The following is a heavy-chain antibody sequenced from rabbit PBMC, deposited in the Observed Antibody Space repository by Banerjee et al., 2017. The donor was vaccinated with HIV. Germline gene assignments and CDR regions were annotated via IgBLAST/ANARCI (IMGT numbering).Heavy chain of an antibody. Sequence: QSLEESGGDLVKPGASLTLTCKASGIDFSSGYDMYWVRQAPGKGLEWIGCIDTGDGNTGYASWAKGRFTISKTSSTTVTLQMTSLTAADTATYFCARSYVGSSYGFDPWAQGTLVTVS. CDR2: IDTGDGNT. D-gene: IGHD8-1*01. V-gene: IGHV1S40*01. J-gene: IGHJ2*01. CDR1: GIDFSSGYD. CDR3: ARSYVGSSYGFDP.